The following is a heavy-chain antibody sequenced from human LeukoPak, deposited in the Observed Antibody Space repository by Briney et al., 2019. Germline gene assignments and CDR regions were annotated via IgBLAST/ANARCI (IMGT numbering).Heavy chain of an antibody. J-gene: IGHJ4*02. V-gene: IGHV6-1*01. D-gene: IGHD3-3*01. Sequence: SQTLSLTCAISGDSVSSNSAAWNWIRQSPSRGLEWLGRTYYRSKWYNDYAVSVKSRITINPDASKNQFSLKLSSVTAADTAVYYCASLYYDFWSGYYGRGYFDYWGQGTLVTVSS. CDR1: GDSVSSNSAA. CDR2: TYYRSKWYN. CDR3: ASLYYDFWSGYYGRGYFDY.